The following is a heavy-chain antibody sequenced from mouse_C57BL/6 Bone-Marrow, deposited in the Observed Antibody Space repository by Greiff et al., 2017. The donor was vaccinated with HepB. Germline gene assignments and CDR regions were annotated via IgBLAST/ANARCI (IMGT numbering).Heavy chain of an antibody. V-gene: IGHV1-81*01. CDR2: IYPRSGNT. D-gene: IGHD2-4*01. J-gene: IGHJ4*01. CDR3: VVLYDYDYAMDY. Sequence: VKLKESGAELARPGASVKLSCKASGYTFTSYGISWVKQRTGQGLEWIGEIYPRSGNTYYNEKFKGKATLTADKSSSTAYMELRILTSEDSAVYFCVVLYDYDYAMDYWGQGTSVTVSS. CDR1: GYTFTSYG.